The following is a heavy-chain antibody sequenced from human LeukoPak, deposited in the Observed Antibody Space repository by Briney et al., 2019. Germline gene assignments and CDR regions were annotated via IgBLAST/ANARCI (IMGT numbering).Heavy chain of an antibody. CDR2: ISDSGGST. J-gene: IGHJ4*02. CDR3: AKLVYCSSTSCPGAYFDY. D-gene: IGHD2-2*01. V-gene: IGHV3-23*01. CDR1: GLTFSSFA. Sequence: PGGSLRLSCAASGLTFSSFAMTWVRQAPGKGLEWVSTISDSGGSTHYADSVKGRFTISRDNSKNTLYLQMNSLRAEDTAVYYCAKLVYCSSTSCPGAYFDYWGQGTLVTVSS.